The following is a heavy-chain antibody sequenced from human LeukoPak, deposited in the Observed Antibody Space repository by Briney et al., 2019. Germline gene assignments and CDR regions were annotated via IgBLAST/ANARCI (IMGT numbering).Heavy chain of an antibody. V-gene: IGHV1-8*01. J-gene: IGHJ6*02. CDR1: GYTFTSYD. D-gene: IGHD4/OR15-4a*01. Sequence: ASVEVSCKASGYTFTSYDINWVRQATGQGLEWMGWMNPNSGNTGYAQKFQGRVTMTRNTSISTAYMELSSLRSEDTAVYYCAREARELVLKAEDGMDVWGQGTTVTVSS. CDR2: MNPNSGNT. CDR3: AREARELVLKAEDGMDV.